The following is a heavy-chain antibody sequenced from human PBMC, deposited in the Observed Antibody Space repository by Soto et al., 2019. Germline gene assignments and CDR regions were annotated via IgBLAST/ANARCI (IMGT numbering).Heavy chain of an antibody. D-gene: IGHD3-16*01. V-gene: IGHV4-61*01. CDR2: IYYSGTT. Sequence: SETLSLTCTVSGGSVNSGSYYWSWIRQPPGRGLEWIGYIYYSGTTNYNPSLKSRVTVSVDTSKNQFSLKLSSVNAADTAVYYCSRKSGSAYYFDCWGQGTLVTVSS. J-gene: IGHJ4*02. CDR1: GGSVNSGSYY. CDR3: SRKSGSAYYFDC.